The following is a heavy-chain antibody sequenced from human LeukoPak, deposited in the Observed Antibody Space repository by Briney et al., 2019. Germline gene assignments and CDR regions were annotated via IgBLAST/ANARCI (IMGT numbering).Heavy chain of an antibody. CDR2: ISGSGGST. V-gene: IGHV3-23*01. D-gene: IGHD1-26*01. J-gene: IGHJ4*02. CDR1: GFTFSSYA. CDR3: ARAIPKVGATGY. Sequence: GGSLRLSCAASGFTFSSYATSWVRQAPGKGLEWVSAISGSGGSTYYADSVKGRFTISRDNSKNTLYLQMNSLRAEDTAVYYCARAIPKVGATGYWGQGTLVTVSS.